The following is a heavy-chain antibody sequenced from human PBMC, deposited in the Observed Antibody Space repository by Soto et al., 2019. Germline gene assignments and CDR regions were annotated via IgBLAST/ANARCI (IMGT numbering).Heavy chain of an antibody. J-gene: IGHJ4*02. CDR3: AAERPSGSSGYYPRFDY. CDR1: GFTFTSSA. CDR2: IVVGSGNT. V-gene: IGHV1-58*01. Sequence: SVKVSCKASGFTFTSSAVQWVRQARGQRLEWIGWIVVGSGNTNYAQRFQERVTITRDMSTSTAYMELSSLRSEDTAVYYCAAERPSGSSGYYPRFDYWGQGTLVTVSS. D-gene: IGHD3-22*01.